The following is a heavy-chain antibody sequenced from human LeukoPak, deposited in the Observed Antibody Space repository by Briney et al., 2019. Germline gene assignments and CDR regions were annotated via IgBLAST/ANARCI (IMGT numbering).Heavy chain of an antibody. CDR1: GFTFSSYA. CDR3: ARGGSPFY. V-gene: IGHV3-74*01. Sequence: GGSLRLSCAASGFTFSSYAMSWVRQAPGKGLVWVSRIKTDGSSTSYADSVKGRVTISRDNAKNTLYLQMNSLRAEDTAVYYCARGGSPFYWGQGTLVTVSS. D-gene: IGHD3-10*01. J-gene: IGHJ4*02. CDR2: IKTDGSST.